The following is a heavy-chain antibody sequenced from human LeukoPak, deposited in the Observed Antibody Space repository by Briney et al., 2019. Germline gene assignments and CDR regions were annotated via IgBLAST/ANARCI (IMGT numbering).Heavy chain of an antibody. V-gene: IGHV3-11*04. Sequence: GGSLRLSCAASGFTFSDYYMSWIRQAPGKGLEWVSYISSSGSTIYYADSVKGRFTISRDNAKNSLYPQMSSLRAEDTAVYYCAREAYYNILTQTDGFDIWGQGTMVTVSS. D-gene: IGHD3-9*01. CDR1: GFTFSDYY. CDR3: AREAYYNILTQTDGFDI. CDR2: ISSSGSTI. J-gene: IGHJ3*02.